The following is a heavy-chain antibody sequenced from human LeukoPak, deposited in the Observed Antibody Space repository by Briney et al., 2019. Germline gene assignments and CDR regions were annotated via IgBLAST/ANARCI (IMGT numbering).Heavy chain of an antibody. D-gene: IGHD3-3*01. V-gene: IGHV4-31*03. J-gene: IGHJ4*02. CDR3: ARASTIFGVVFAF. CDR2: IFYSGST. CDR1: GGSISSGGYY. Sequence: SETLSLTCTVSGGSISSGGYYWSWIRQPPGEGLAWIGYIFYSGSTYYNPSLKSRVNISVDTSKNQLSLNLSSVTAADTAVYYCARASTIFGVVFAFWGQGTVVTVSS.